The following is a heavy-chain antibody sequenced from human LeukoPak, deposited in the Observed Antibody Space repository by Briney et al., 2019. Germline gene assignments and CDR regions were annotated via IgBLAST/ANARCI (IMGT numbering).Heavy chain of an antibody. D-gene: IGHD3-22*01. CDR3: ARDGPHDSGAFDI. CDR2: IYYSGST. V-gene: IGHV4-39*07. CDR1: GGSISSSSYY. Sequence: PSETLSLTCTVSGGSISSSSYYWGWIRQPPGKGLEWIGSIYYSGSTYYNPSLKSRVTISVDTSKNQFSLKLNSVTAADTAVYYCARDGPHDSGAFDIWGEGTRVAVSS. J-gene: IGHJ3*02.